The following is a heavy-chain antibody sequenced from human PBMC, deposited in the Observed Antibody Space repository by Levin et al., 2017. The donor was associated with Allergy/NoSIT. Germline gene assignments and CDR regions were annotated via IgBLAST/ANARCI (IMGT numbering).Heavy chain of an antibody. CDR2: DYYSGST. CDR3: ATGDEGFDH. CDR1: GGSISSSSKY. J-gene: IGHJ4*02. Sequence: PGGSLRLSCTVSGGSISSSSKYCGWVRQPPGKGLEWIASDYYSGSTYYNPSLKSRVTISVDTSKRQFSLRVNSVTAADTAVYYCATGDEGFDHWGQGTLVTVSS. V-gene: IGHV4-39*07.